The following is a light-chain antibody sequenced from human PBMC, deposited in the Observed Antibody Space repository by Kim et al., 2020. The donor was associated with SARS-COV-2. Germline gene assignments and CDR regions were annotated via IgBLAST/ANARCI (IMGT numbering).Light chain of an antibody. J-gene: IGLJ2*01. Sequence: SSELTQDPAVSVALGQTVRITCQGDSLRSYYASWYQQKPVQAPVLVIYGKNNRPSGIPDRFSGSSSGNTASLTITGAQAEDEADYYCNSRDSSGNHLVVF. CDR3: NSRDSSGNHLVV. CDR2: GKN. V-gene: IGLV3-19*01. CDR1: SLRSYY.